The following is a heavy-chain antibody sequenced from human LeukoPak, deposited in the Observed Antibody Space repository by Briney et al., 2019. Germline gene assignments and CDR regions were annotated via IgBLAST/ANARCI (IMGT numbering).Heavy chain of an antibody. CDR3: ARDLGYSYGAHGHYMDV. CDR2: ISPSGST. D-gene: IGHD5-18*01. J-gene: IGHJ6*03. CDR1: DVSIFRSNW. V-gene: IGHV4-4*02. Sequence: SETLSLTCTVSDVSIFRSNWWSWVRQSPGKGLEWIGQISPSGSTNYNPSLKSRVTISVDTSKNQFSLKLSSVTAADTAVYYCARDLGYSYGAHGHYMDVWGKGTTVTISS.